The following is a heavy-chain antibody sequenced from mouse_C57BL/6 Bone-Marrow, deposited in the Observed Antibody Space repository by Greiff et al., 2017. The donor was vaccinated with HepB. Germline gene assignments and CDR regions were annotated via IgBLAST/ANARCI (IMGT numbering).Heavy chain of an antibody. V-gene: IGHV1-81*01. D-gene: IGHD1-1*01. CDR3: ASFITTVVAYYFDY. CDR2: IYPRSGNT. J-gene: IGHJ2*01. Sequence: VKLMESGAELARPGASVKLSCKASGYTFTSYGISWVKQRTGQGLEWIGEIYPRSGNTYYNEKFKGKATLTADKSSSTAYMELRSLTSEDSAVYFCASFITTVVAYYFDYWGQGTTLTVSS. CDR1: GYTFTSYG.